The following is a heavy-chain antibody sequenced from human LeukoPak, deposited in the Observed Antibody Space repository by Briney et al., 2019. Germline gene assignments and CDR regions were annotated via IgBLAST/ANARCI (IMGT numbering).Heavy chain of an antibody. J-gene: IGHJ4*02. CDR1: GGTFSSYA. CDR2: IIPIFGIA. D-gene: IGHD4-17*01. V-gene: IGHV1-69*04. CDR3: ARDYSRYGDYVSFDY. Sequence: SVKVSCKASGGTFSSYAISWVRQAPGQGLEWMGRIIPIFGIANYAQKFQGRVTITADKSTSTAYMELSSLRSEDTAVYHCARDYSRYGDYVSFDYWGQGTLVTVSS.